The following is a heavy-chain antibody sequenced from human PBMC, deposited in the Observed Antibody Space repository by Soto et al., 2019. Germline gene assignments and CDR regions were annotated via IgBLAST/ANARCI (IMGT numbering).Heavy chain of an antibody. CDR1: GFTFSGSA. J-gene: IGHJ5*02. CDR3: TRQEYCSSTSCYYNWFDP. V-gene: IGHV3-73*01. D-gene: IGHD2-2*01. CDR2: IRSKANSYAT. Sequence: TLSCAASGFTFSGSAMHWVRQASGKGLEWVGRIRSKANSYATAYAASVKGRFTISRDDSKNTAYLQMNSLKTEDTAVYYCTRQEYCSSTSCYYNWFDPWGQGTLVTVSS.